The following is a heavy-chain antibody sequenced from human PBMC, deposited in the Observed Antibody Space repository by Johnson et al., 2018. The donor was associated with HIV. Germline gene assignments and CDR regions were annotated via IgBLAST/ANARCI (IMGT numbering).Heavy chain of an antibody. V-gene: IGHV3-20*04. CDR1: GFTFDDYD. CDR3: ARAVGGSYGGAFDI. D-gene: IGHD1-26*01. J-gene: IGHJ3*02. Sequence: VQLVESGGGVVRPGGSLRLSCAGSGFTFDDYDLTWVRQAPGKGLEWVSGFNWNGGSTGYAASVKGRFTISRDNAKNSLYLRMSGLRAEDTAFYYCARAVGGSYGGAFDIWGQGTMVTVSS. CDR2: FNWNGGST.